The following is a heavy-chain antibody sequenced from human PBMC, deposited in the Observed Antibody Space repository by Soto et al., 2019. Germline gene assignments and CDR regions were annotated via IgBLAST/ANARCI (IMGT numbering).Heavy chain of an antibody. CDR1: GYSFTSFD. D-gene: IGHD3-22*01. Sequence: ASVKVSCKSFGYSFTSFDVHWVRQASGQGLEWMGWMNPNSGNTNYAQRFQGRVTMTRNNSINTAYMELNSLRSDDTAVYYCARAITMIVIQAFDIWGQGTMVTVSS. V-gene: IGHV1-8*02. CDR2: MNPNSGNT. J-gene: IGHJ3*02. CDR3: ARAITMIVIQAFDI.